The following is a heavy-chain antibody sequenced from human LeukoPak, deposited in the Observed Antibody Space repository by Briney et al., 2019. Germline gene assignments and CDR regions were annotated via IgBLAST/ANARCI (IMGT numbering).Heavy chain of an antibody. CDR1: GYTFTSYG. J-gene: IGHJ4*02. Sequence: ASVKVSCKASGYTFTSYGISWVRQAPGQGLEWMGWISAYNGNTNYAQKLQGRVTMTTDTSTSTAYMELRSLRSEDTAVYYCASEAHYYDSSGYYYTATFDYWGQGTLVTVSS. V-gene: IGHV1-18*01. D-gene: IGHD3-22*01. CDR3: ASEAHYYDSSGYYYTATFDY. CDR2: ISAYNGNT.